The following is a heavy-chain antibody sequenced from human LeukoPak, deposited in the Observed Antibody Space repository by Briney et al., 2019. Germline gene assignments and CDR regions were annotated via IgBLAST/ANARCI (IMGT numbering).Heavy chain of an antibody. CDR3: ARDYYDSSEGY. CDR2: IYHSGST. D-gene: IGHD3-22*01. J-gene: IGHJ4*02. V-gene: IGHV4-38-2*02. Sequence: PSETLSLTCAVSGYSISSGYYWGWIRQPPGKGLEWIGSIYHSGSTYYNPSLKSRVTISVDTSKNQFSLKLSSVTAADTAVYYCARDYYDSSEGYWGQGTLVTVSS. CDR1: GYSISSGYY.